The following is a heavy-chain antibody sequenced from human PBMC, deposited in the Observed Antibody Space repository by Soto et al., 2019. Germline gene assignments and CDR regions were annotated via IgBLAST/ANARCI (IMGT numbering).Heavy chain of an antibody. CDR2: MNPNSGNT. V-gene: IGHV1-8*01. Sequence: APEKVSCKASGYNFTSYDINWVRQATGQELEWMGWMNPNSGNTGYAQKFQGRVTMTRNTSISTAYMELISLRSEDTAVYYCSTMFRGSPVLYYYGMDVWGQGTTVTFSS. J-gene: IGHJ6*02. D-gene: IGHD1-26*01. CDR1: GYNFTSYD. CDR3: STMFRGSPVLYYYGMDV.